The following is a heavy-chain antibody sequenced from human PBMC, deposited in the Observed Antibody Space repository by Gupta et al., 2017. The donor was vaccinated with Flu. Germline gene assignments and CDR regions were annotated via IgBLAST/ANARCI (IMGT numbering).Heavy chain of an antibody. CDR2: ISGSGAST. Sequence: SSYAMSWVRQAPGKGLEWVSGISGSGASTYYADAGKGRFTISRDNSKNTLYVQMNRLRAEETAVYYCAKLPFVLSGNYADYWGQGTLVTVSS. CDR3: AKLPFVLSGNYADY. CDR1: SSYA. J-gene: IGHJ4*02. D-gene: IGHD2-2*01. V-gene: IGHV3-23*01.